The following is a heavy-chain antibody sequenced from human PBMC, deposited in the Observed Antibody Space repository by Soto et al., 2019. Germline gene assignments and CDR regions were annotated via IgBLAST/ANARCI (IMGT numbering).Heavy chain of an antibody. V-gene: IGHV3-9*01. CDR1: GFTFDDYA. Sequence: EVPLVESGGGLVQPGRSLRLSCAASGFTFDDYAMHWVRQTPGKGLEWVSGITWNSGTIGYADSVKGRFTISRDNGKNSLYLQMNSLRPEDTALYYRAKDHYGSAIYGMDVWGQGTTVTVSS. J-gene: IGHJ6*02. D-gene: IGHD3-10*01. CDR2: ITWNSGTI. CDR3: AKDHYGSAIYGMDV.